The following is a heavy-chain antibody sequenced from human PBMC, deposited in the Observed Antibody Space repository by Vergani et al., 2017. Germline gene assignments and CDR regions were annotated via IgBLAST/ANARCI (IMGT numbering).Heavy chain of an antibody. J-gene: IGHJ6*03. CDR3: AGRYYYYXMDV. CDR1: GFSFSSYA. Sequence: EVQLLESGGGLVQPGGSLRLSCAASGFSFSSYAMSWVRQAPGKGLEWVSGISDSGGSTYHADSVKGRFTISRANSKNTLYLQMNSLRAEDTAVYYCAGRYYYYXMDVWGKGTTVTVSS. CDR2: ISDSGGST. V-gene: IGHV3-23*01.